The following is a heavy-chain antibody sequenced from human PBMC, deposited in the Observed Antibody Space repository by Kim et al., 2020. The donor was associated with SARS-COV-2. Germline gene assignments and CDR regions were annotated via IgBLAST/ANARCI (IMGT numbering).Heavy chain of an antibody. CDR2: IKQDGSEK. CDR3: ASEGDSYGSPFFDY. Sequence: GGSLRLSCAASGFTFSSYWMSWVRQAPGKGLEWVANIKQDGSEKYYVDSVKGRFTISRDNAKNSLYLQMNSLRAEDTAVYYCASEGDSYGSPFFDYWGQGTLVTVSS. D-gene: IGHD5-18*01. J-gene: IGHJ4*02. CDR1: GFTFSSYW. V-gene: IGHV3-7*01.